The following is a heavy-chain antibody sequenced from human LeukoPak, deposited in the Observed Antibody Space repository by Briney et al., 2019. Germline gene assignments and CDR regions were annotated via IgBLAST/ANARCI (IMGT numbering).Heavy chain of an antibody. J-gene: IGHJ2*01. CDR3: ARGRYFDL. CDR1: GGSISSSYY. CDR2: IYTSGST. Sequence: PSETLSLTCAVSGGSISSSYYWSWIRQPAGKGLEWIGRIYTSGSTNYNPSLKSRVTMSVDTSKNQFSLKLSSVTAADTAVYYCARGRYFDLWGRGTLVTVSS. V-gene: IGHV4-4*07.